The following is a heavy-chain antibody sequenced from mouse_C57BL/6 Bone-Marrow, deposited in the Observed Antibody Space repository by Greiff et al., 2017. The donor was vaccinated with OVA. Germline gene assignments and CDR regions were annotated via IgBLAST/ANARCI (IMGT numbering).Heavy chain of an antibody. Sequence: QVQLQQSGAELARPGASVKLSCKASGYTFTSYGISWVKQRTGQGLEWIGEIYPRSGNTYYNEKFKGKATLTADKSSSTAYMALRSLTSEDSAVYFCARSSYYSNYLDFDYWGQGTTLTVSS. CDR2: IYPRSGNT. CDR3: ARSSYYSNYLDFDY. J-gene: IGHJ2*01. V-gene: IGHV1-81*01. D-gene: IGHD2-5*01. CDR1: GYTFTSYG.